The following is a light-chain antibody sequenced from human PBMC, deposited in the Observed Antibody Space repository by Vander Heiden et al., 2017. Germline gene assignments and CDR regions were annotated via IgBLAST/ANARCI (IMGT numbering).Light chain of an antibody. Sequence: MNKTHPSLTVAPVQLASISCESRESIVRSDGRTYLYWYLQKPGHSPQLLIYEVSNRFSGMPDRFSGSGSGTEFTLKISRVQAEDVGIYYCFQNTQFPSTFGEGTKVDI. CDR2: EVS. CDR1: ESIVRSDGRTY. CDR3: FQNTQFPST. J-gene: IGKJ1*01. V-gene: IGKV2D-29*02.